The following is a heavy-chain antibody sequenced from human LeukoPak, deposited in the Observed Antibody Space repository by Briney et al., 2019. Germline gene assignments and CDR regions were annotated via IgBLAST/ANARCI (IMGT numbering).Heavy chain of an antibody. CDR2: IYPGDSDT. D-gene: IGHD4-23*01. J-gene: IGHJ4*02. CDR3: ARRLDYGGNSHGY. V-gene: IGHV5-51*01. Sequence: GESLKISCKGSGYSCTSYWIGWVRQMPGKGLEWMGIIYPGDSDTRYSPSFQGQVTISADKSINTAYLQWSSLKASDTAIYYCARRLDYGGNSHGYWGQGTLVTVPS. CDR1: GYSCTSYW.